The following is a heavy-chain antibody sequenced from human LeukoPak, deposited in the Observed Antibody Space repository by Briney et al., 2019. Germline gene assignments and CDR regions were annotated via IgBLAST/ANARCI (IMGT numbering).Heavy chain of an antibody. D-gene: IGHD1-26*01. CDR3: ARAPRGSADFDN. V-gene: IGHV3-30*11. CDR1: GFPLSSSS. J-gene: IGHJ4*02. Sequence: GKSVTLSRAVSGFPLSSSSIQWVRQARGKGLEWVTLISYDGRHKYYADCVKGRFTLSRDISRNTVSVQMNSLRVEDTAVYYCARAPRGSADFDNWGQGTLVTVS. CDR2: ISYDGRHK.